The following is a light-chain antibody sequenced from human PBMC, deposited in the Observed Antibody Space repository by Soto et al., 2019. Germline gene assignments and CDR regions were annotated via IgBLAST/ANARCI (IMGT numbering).Light chain of an antibody. V-gene: IGLV8-61*01. CDR3: VLYMGNGIWV. J-gene: IGLJ3*02. CDR2: STN. CDR1: SGSVSASNY. Sequence: QTVVTQEPSFSVSPGRTVTLTCGLSSGSVSASNYPSWYQQTPGQAPRTRIYSTNTRSSGVPDRFSASILGNKAALTITGAQADDECDYYCVLYMGNGIWVFGGGTKLTVL.